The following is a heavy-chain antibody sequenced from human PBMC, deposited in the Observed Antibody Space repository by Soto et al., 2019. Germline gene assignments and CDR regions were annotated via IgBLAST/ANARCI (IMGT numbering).Heavy chain of an antibody. CDR3: ARVRLENYYYYGMDV. CDR1: GGTFSSYA. V-gene: IGHV1-69*13. CDR2: IIPIFGTA. J-gene: IGHJ6*02. Sequence: GASVKVSCKASGGTFSSYAISWVRQAPGQGLEWMGGIIPIFGTANYAQKFQGRVTITADESTSTAYMELSSLRSEDTAVYYCARVRLENYYYYGMDVWGQGTTVTVSS.